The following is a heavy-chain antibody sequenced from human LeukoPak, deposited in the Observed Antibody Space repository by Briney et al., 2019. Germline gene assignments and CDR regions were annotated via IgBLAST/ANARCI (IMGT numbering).Heavy chain of an antibody. CDR1: GFTFSSYA. V-gene: IGHV3-30-3*01. CDR2: ISYDGSNK. J-gene: IGHJ6*02. Sequence: GGSQRLSCAASGFTFSSYAMHWVRQAPGKGLEWVAVISYDGSNKYYADSVKGRFTISRDNSKNTLYLQVNSLRVEDTAVYFCARGFPYDDPTEGYYYLMDVWGQGTTVTVSS. D-gene: IGHD4-17*01. CDR3: ARGFPYDDPTEGYYYLMDV.